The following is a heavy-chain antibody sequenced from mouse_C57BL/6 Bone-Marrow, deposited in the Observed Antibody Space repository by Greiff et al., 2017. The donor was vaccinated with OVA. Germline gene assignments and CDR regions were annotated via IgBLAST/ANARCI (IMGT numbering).Heavy chain of an antibody. CDR1: GYTFTSYW. CDR2: IDPSDSYT. CDR3: ASWALDY. V-gene: IGHV1-50*01. Sequence: QVQLQQPGAELVKPGASVKLSCKASGYTFTSYWMQWVKQRPGQGLEWIGEIDPSDSYTNYNQKFKGKATLTVDTSSSTAYMQLSSLTSEDSAVYYGASWALDYWGRGTTLTVSS. D-gene: IGHD4-1*01. J-gene: IGHJ2*01.